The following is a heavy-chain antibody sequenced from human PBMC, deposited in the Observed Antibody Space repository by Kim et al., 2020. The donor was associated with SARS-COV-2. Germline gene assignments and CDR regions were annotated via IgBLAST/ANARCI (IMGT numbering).Heavy chain of an antibody. Sequence: SVKVFCKASGGTFSSYAISWVRQAPGQGLDWMVGIIPIFGTANYAQKFQDRVTITADESTGTAYMELSSLRTEDTAVYYCARDLTAAAGSWFDPWGQGTLVTVSS. J-gene: IGHJ5*02. V-gene: IGHV1-69*13. CDR2: IIPIFGTA. CDR3: ARDLTAAAGSWFDP. D-gene: IGHD6-13*01. CDR1: GGTFSSYA.